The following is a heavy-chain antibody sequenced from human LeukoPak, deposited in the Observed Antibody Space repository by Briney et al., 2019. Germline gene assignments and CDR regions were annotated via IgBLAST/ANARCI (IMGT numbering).Heavy chain of an antibody. CDR1: GFTFSSYA. V-gene: IGHV3-23*01. D-gene: IGHD3-3*01. J-gene: IGHJ3*02. CDR3: AKDFPPWSGLNAFDI. Sequence: PGGSLRLSCEASGFTFSSYAMNWVRQAPGKGLAWVSSISGSGYSTYYADSVKGRFTISRDNSKNTLYLQMNSLRAEDTAIFYCAKDFPPWSGLNAFDIWGQGTMVPVSS. CDR2: ISGSGYST.